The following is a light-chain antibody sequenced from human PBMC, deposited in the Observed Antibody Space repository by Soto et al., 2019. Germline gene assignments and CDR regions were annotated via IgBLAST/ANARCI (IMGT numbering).Light chain of an antibody. J-gene: IGKJ1*01. V-gene: IGKV4-1*01. CDR2: WAS. CDR3: QQYYSAPRT. Sequence: DIVMTQSPDSLAVSLGERATINCKSSQIVLYSSNNKNYLAWYQQKPGQLPKLLIYWASTRESGVPDRFSGSGSGTDFTLTISSLQAEDVAVYYCQQYYSAPRTFGQGTKVDIK. CDR1: QIVLYSSNNKNY.